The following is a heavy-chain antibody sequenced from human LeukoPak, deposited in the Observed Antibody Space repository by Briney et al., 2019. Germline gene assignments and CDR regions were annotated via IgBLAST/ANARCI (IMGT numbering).Heavy chain of an antibody. Sequence: GGSPRLSCAASGFTFSSYAMSWVRQAPGKGLEWVSAISGSGGSTYYADSVKGRFTISRDNSKNTLYLQMNSLRAEDTAVYYCAKVGSSGSTVTPFDYWGQGTLVTVSS. CDR2: ISGSGGST. CDR3: AKVGSSGSTVTPFDY. J-gene: IGHJ4*02. CDR1: GFTFSSYA. V-gene: IGHV3-23*01. D-gene: IGHD6-19*01.